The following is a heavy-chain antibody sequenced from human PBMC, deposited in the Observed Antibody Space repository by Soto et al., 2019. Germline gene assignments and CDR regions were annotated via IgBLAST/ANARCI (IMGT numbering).Heavy chain of an antibody. Sequence: QVQLVQSGAEVKKPGASVKVSCKASGYTFTSYGISWVRQAPGQGLEWMGWISAYNGNTNYAQKLQGRVTMTTDTSTSTAYMALRSLRSDETAVDYCARDRGIYSSSWSDYWGQVTLVTVSS. D-gene: IGHD6-13*01. CDR2: ISAYNGNT. V-gene: IGHV1-18*01. J-gene: IGHJ4*02. CDR3: ARDRGIYSSSWSDY. CDR1: GYTFTSYG.